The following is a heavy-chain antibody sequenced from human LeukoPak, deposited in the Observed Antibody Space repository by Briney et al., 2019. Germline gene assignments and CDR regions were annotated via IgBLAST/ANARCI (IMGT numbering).Heavy chain of an antibody. V-gene: IGHV3-23*01. CDR2: VSGSGGST. CDR1: RFTFSSYA. D-gene: IGHD3-10*01. Sequence: GGSLRLSCAASRFTFSSYAMSWVRQAPGKGLGWVSAVSGSGGSTNYADSVKGRFTISRDNSKNTVYLQMNSLRAEDTAVYYCAKDRVLLWPEYYFDYWGQGTLVTVSS. J-gene: IGHJ4*02. CDR3: AKDRVLLWPEYYFDY.